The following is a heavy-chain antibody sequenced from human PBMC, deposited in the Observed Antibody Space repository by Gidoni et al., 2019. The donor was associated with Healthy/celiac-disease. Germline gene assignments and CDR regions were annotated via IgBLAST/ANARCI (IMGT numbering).Heavy chain of an antibody. CDR1: GFTFSSYG. CDR3: AKSKLGRGSYYNFDY. V-gene: IGHV3-30*18. CDR2: ISYDGSNK. J-gene: IGHJ4*02. D-gene: IGHD1-26*01. Sequence: QVQLVESGGGVVQPGRSLRLSCAASGFTFSSYGMHWVRQAPGKGLEWVAVISYDGSNKYYADSVKGRFTISRDNSKNTLYLQMNSLRAEDTAVYYCAKSKLGRGSYYNFDYWGQGTLVTVSS.